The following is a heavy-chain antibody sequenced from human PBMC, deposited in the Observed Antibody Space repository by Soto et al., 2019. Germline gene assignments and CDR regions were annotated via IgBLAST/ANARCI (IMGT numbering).Heavy chain of an antibody. Sequence: ASVKVSCKASGYTFTTYAMHWVRQAPGQRLEWLGWINVGNGDTRYSQNFQGRVTFISDTSANTVSMLLSSLRSEDTAIYYCVGGFCSGGSCLNWIGPWGQGTLVTVSS. CDR1: GYTFTTYA. D-gene: IGHD2-15*01. V-gene: IGHV1-3*01. CDR3: VGGFCSGGSCLNWIGP. J-gene: IGHJ5*02. CDR2: INVGNGDT.